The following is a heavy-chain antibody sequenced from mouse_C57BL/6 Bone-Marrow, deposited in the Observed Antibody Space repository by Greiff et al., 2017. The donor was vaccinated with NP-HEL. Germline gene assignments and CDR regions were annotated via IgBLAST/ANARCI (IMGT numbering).Heavy chain of an antibody. D-gene: IGHD2-5*01. CDR3: ARKGVYYSNPYAMDY. CDR1: GYTFTSYW. V-gene: IGHV1-64*01. J-gene: IGHJ4*01. CDR2: IHPNSGST. Sequence: QVQLKQPGAELVKPGASVKLSCKASGYTFTSYWMHWVKQRPGQGLEWIGMIHPNSGSTNYNEKFKSKATLTVDKSSSTAYMQLSSLTSEDSAVYYGARKGVYYSNPYAMDYWGQGTSVTVSS.